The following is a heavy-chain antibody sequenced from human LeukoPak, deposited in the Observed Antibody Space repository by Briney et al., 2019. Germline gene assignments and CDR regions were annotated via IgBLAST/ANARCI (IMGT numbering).Heavy chain of an antibody. CDR2: IYPGDSDT. CDR1: GYRFPDYW. J-gene: IGHJ6*02. CDR3: ARHSVYDSSGYYEYYYYYGMDV. D-gene: IGHD3-22*01. Sequence: GESLKISCKGSGYRFPDYWIGWVRQMPGKGLEWMGIIYPGDSDTRYSPSFQGQVIISADKSISTAYLQWSSLKASDTAMYYCARHSVYDSSGYYEYYYYYGMDVWSQGTTVTVSS. V-gene: IGHV5-51*01.